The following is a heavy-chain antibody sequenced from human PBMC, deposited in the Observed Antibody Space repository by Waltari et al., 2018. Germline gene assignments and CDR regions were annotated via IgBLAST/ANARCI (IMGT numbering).Heavy chain of an antibody. Sequence: QVQLQQWGAGLLKPSETLSLTCAVYGGSFSGYYWSWIRQPPWKGLEWIGEINHRASTNYNPSLKRRVTISVYTSKNQFSLKLSSVTVTDTAMNDSDRGSVPAAGHIVLDYRSQGTLVTDSS. V-gene: IGHV4-34*01. CDR2: INHRAST. J-gene: IGHJ4*02. D-gene: IGHD6-13*01. CDR3: DRGSVPAAGHIVLDY. CDR1: GGSFSGYY.